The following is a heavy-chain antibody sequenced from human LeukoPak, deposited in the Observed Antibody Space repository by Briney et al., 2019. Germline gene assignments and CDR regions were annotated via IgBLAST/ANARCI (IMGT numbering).Heavy chain of an antibody. J-gene: IGHJ4*02. CDR3: ATPRRADYFDY. V-gene: IGHV3-23*01. Sequence: GGSLRLSCAASGSTFSSYALSWVRQAPGKGLKWVSVISTTGDSTYYADSVKGRFTISRDNSKNTMYLQMNSLRAEDTAVYYCATPRRADYFDYWGQGTLVTVSS. CDR1: GSTFSSYA. CDR2: ISTTGDST.